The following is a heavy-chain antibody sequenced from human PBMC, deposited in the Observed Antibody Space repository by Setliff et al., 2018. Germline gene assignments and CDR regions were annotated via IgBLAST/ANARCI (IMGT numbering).Heavy chain of an antibody. Sequence: SETLSLTCTVYGASFSDYYWGWIRQPPGKGLEWIAEINHSGSTNYNPSLKSRVTISVDTSKNQFSLKLSSVTAADTAVYYCAKEHVVISFVTNTHHHYGMDVWGQGATVTVSS. CDR1: GASFSDYY. J-gene: IGHJ6*02. D-gene: IGHD2-8*01. CDR3: AKEHVVISFVTNTHHHYGMDV. V-gene: IGHV4-34*01. CDR2: INHSGST.